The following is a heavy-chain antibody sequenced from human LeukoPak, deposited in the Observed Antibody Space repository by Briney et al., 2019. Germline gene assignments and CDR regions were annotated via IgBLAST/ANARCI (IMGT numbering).Heavy chain of an antibody. J-gene: IGHJ5*02. CDR1: GGSISSSSYY. D-gene: IGHD4-17*01. CDR3: ASLATVTTDWFDP. CDR2: IYYSGST. V-gene: IGHV4-39*07. Sequence: LETLSLTCTVSGGSISSSSYYWGWIRQPPGKGLEWIGSIYYSGSTYYNPSLKSRVTISVDTSKNQFSLKLSSVTAADTAVYYCASLATVTTDWFDPWGQGTLVTVSS.